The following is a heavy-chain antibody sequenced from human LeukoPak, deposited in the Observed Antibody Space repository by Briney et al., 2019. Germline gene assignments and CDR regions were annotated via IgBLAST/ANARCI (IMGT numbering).Heavy chain of an antibody. Sequence: SETLSLTCTVSGGSISSSSYYWGWLRQPPGKGLEWIGSICYSGSTYYNPSLKSRVTISVYTYKNQFSLNLSSVTAADTGVYYCASQPLYYERSGYYALWGQGTLVTVSS. D-gene: IGHD3-22*01. CDR3: ASQPLYYERSGYYAL. V-gene: IGHV4-39*07. CDR1: GGSISSSSYY. J-gene: IGHJ4*02. CDR2: ICYSGST.